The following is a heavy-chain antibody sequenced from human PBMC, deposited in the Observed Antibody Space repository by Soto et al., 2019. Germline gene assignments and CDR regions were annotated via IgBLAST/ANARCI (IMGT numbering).Heavy chain of an antibody. V-gene: IGHV3-66*01. J-gene: IGHJ6*02. CDR1: GFDASVNY. CDR2: INSGGNT. Sequence: GGSLRLSCAASGFDASVNYMTWVRQAPVKGLEWVSAINSGGNTFYADSVKGRFTISRDNSKNTLCLQMNSLRVEDTAMYYCVRENYYYGMDVWGQGTAVTVSS. CDR3: VRENYYYGMDV.